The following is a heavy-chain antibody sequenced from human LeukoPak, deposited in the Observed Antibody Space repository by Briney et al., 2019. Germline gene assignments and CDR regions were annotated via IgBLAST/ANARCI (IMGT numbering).Heavy chain of an antibody. CDR2: IYHSGST. J-gene: IGHJ5*02. Sequence: SETLSLTCAVSGGSISSSNWWSWVRQPPGKGLEWIGEIYHSGSTNYNPSLKSRVTISVDTSKNQFSLKLSSVTAADTAVYYCARRGGTYYYGSGSYRNWFDPWGQGTLVTVSS. D-gene: IGHD3-10*01. CDR1: GGSISSSNW. V-gene: IGHV4-4*02. CDR3: ARRGGTYYYGSGSYRNWFDP.